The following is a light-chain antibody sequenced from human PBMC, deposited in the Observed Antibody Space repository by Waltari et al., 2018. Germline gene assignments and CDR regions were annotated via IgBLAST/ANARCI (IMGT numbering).Light chain of an antibody. V-gene: IGKV3-20*01. CDR2: GAS. CDR1: QSLRSSY. J-gene: IGKJ2*01. CDR3: QQYDSTPYT. Sequence: EIVLTQSPDTLSLSPGDRAALSCRASQSLRSSYLAWYQQKPGKAPRLLIYGASSRATGIPDRFSGSGSETDFTLTISRLEPEDFAVYYCQQYDSTPYTFGQGTKLEIK.